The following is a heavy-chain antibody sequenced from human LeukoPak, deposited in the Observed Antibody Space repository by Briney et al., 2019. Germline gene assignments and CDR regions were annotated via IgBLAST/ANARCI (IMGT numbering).Heavy chain of an antibody. V-gene: IGHV1-58*01. CDR3: AADHGYCSSTSCSHYYYYYMDV. Sequence: ASVKVSCKASGFTFTSSAVQWVRQARGQRLEWIGWIVVGSGNTNYAQKFQERVTITRDMSTSTAYMELSSLRSEDTAVYYCAADHGYCSSTSCSHYYYYYMDVWGKGTTVTVSS. CDR2: IVVGSGNT. J-gene: IGHJ6*03. D-gene: IGHD2-2*03. CDR1: GFTFTSSA.